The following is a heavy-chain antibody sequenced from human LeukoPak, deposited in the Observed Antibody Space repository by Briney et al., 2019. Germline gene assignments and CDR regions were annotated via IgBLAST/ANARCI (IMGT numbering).Heavy chain of an antibody. J-gene: IGHJ4*02. Sequence: PSETLSLTCAVYGGSFSGYYWSWIRQPPGKGLEWIGEINHSGSTNYNPSLKSRVTISVDTSKNQFSLKLSSVTAADTAVYYCATWGSTLGDYEGSYFDYWGQGTLVTVSS. CDR3: ATWGSTLGDYEGSYFDY. CDR2: INHSGST. CDR1: GGSFSGYY. D-gene: IGHD4-17*01. V-gene: IGHV4-34*01.